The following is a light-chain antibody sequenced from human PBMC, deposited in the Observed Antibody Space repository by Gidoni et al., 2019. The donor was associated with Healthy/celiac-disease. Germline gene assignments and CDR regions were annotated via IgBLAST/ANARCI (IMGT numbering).Light chain of an antibody. J-gene: IGLJ2*01. CDR3: SSYTFSSTQV. V-gene: IGLV2-14*03. CDR2: DVS. CDR1: SSDVGGYNY. Sequence: QSALTQPASVSGSPGQSFPISCTGTSSDVGGYNYVSWYQQHPGKAHKLMIYDVSNRPPGVSNRCTGSKSSNTASLTISGLQAEDEADYYCSSYTFSSTQVLGGGTKLTVL.